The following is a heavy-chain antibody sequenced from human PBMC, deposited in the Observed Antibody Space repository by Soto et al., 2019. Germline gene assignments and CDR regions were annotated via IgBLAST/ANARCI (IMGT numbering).Heavy chain of an antibody. Sequence: EVQLLESGGGLVQPGGSLRLSCAASGFTFRSYAMSWVRQAPGKGLEWVSAIAGGSGGSTDYADSVKGRFTISRDNSKNTLFLQMNSLRADDTAVYYCAQDGWEILRGFDPWGQGTLVTVSS. J-gene: IGHJ5*02. CDR1: GFTFRSYA. D-gene: IGHD1-26*01. V-gene: IGHV3-23*01. CDR3: AQDGWEILRGFDP. CDR2: IAGGSGGST.